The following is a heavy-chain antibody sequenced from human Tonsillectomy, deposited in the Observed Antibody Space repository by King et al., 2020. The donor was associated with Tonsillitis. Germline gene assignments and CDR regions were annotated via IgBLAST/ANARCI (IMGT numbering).Heavy chain of an antibody. Sequence: VQLVESGGGLVKPGGSLRLSCAASGFTFSTYTMNWVRQAPGKGLEWVSSISSSRSYIYYADSVKGRFTISRDNAKSSLYLQMNSLRAEDTAVYYCARAPPTIFGVVTLIDYWGQGTLVTVSS. D-gene: IGHD3-3*01. J-gene: IGHJ4*02. CDR3: ARAPPTIFGVVTLIDY. CDR2: ISSSRSYI. CDR1: GFTFSTYT. V-gene: IGHV3-21*01.